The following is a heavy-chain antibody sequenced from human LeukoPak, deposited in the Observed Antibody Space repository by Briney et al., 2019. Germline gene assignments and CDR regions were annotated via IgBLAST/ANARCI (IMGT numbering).Heavy chain of an antibody. Sequence: GGSLRLSCAASGFTFSSYWMHWVRQAPGKGLVWVSRINSDGSSTSYADSVKGRFTISRDNAKNTLYLQMNSLRAEDTAVYYCTRDGTSRDCSKTSCYKAPEYWGQGTLVTVSS. J-gene: IGHJ4*02. V-gene: IGHV3-74*01. D-gene: IGHD2-2*02. CDR3: TRDGTSRDCSKTSCYKAPEY. CDR1: GFTFSSYW. CDR2: INSDGSST.